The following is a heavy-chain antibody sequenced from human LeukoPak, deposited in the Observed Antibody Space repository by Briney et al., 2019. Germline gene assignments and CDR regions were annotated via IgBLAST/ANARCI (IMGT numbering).Heavy chain of an antibody. CDR3: ARNFHRRLYDSSGYYPY. Sequence: GGSLRLSCAASGFTFSSYSMNWVRQAPGKGLECVSYISSSSTTIYYADSVKGRFTISRDNAKNSLYPQMNSLRAEGTAVYYCARNFHRRLYDSSGYYPYWGQGTLVTVSS. D-gene: IGHD3-22*01. CDR2: ISSSSTTI. J-gene: IGHJ4*02. V-gene: IGHV3-48*01. CDR1: GFTFSSYS.